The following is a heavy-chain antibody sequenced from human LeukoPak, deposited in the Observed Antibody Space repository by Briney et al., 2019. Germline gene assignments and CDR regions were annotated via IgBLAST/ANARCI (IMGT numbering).Heavy chain of an antibody. CDR3: ARDPVAGTFDY. CDR1: GYSFTAFY. CDR2: IHPRRGDT. V-gene: IGHV1-2*02. Sequence: ASVKVSCKTSGYSFTAFYIHWVRQAPGQGLEWMGWIHPRRGDTNYAQKFQGRVTMTRDTSISTAYMELSRLRSDDTAVYYCARDPVAGTFDYWGQGTLVTVSS. J-gene: IGHJ4*02. D-gene: IGHD6-19*01.